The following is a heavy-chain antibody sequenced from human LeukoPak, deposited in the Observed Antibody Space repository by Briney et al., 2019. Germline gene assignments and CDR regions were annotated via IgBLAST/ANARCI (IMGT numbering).Heavy chain of an antibody. J-gene: IGHJ3*02. CDR3: AKDLDSSGNFWGTDAFDI. Sequence: GGSLRLSCAASGFTFSSYAMSWVRQAPGKGLEWVSAISGSGGSTYYVDSVKGRFTISRDNSKNTLYLQMNSLRAEDTAIYYCAKDLDSSGNFWGTDAFDIWGQGTMVTVSS. V-gene: IGHV3-23*01. CDR2: ISGSGGST. CDR1: GFTFSSYA. D-gene: IGHD3-22*01.